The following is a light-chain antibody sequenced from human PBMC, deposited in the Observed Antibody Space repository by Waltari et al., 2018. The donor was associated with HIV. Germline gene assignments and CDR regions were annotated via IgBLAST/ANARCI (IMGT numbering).Light chain of an antibody. CDR2: STS. CDR1: QSVTSGY. V-gene: IGKV3-20*01. Sequence: VLTQSPGTLSLSPGERATLSCRASQSVTSGYLAWYQQKPGQAPRLLIYSTSKRATGIPDRFSGSGSGTDFSLTIDKLEPEDFGVYWCQQYGSSPYTFGRGTILEL. CDR3: QQYGSSPYT. J-gene: IGKJ2*01.